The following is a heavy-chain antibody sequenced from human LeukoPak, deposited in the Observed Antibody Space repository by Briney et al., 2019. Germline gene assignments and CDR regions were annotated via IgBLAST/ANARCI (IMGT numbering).Heavy chain of an antibody. Sequence: GGSLRLSCAASGFTFSNYGMHWVRQAPGKGLEWVAFVRSDGGIKYYADSVKGRFTISRDNSRTTLHLQMNSLRAEDTAVYHCAKDLPAAYFDYWGREPWSPSPQ. CDR3: AKDLPAAYFDY. CDR1: GFTFSNYG. J-gene: IGHJ4*02. V-gene: IGHV3-30*02. D-gene: IGHD2-2*01. CDR2: VRSDGGIK.